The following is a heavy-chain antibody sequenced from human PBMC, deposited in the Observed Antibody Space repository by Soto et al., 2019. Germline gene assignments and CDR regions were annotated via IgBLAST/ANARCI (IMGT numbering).Heavy chain of an antibody. D-gene: IGHD3-3*01. CDR3: ARPTIFGVVITYFDY. CDR1: GFTSSSYA. Sequence: GGSLRLSCAASGFTSSSYAMSWVRQAPGKGLEWVSAISGSGGSTYYADSVKGRFTISRDNSKNTLYLQMNSLRAEDTAVYYCARPTIFGVVITYFDYWGQGTLVTVSS. J-gene: IGHJ4*02. CDR2: ISGSGGST. V-gene: IGHV3-23*01.